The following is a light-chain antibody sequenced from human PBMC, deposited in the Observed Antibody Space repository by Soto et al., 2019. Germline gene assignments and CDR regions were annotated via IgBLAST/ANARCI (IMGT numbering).Light chain of an antibody. CDR3: QQYNNWHFMYT. Sequence: EIVMTQSPATLSVSPGERATLSCRASQSVSSNLAWYQQKPGQAPRLRIYGASTRATGIPARFSGSWSGTEFTPTISSLQTEDFAVYYCQQYNNWHFMYTLGEGTKLEIK. V-gene: IGKV3-15*01. CDR1: QSVSSN. J-gene: IGKJ2*01. CDR2: GAS.